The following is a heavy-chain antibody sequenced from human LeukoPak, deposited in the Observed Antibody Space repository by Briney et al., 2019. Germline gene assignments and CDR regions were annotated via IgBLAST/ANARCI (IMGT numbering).Heavy chain of an antibody. J-gene: IGHJ4*02. V-gene: IGHV3-30*18. CDR3: AKEGRPLGYFDY. CDR2: ISYDGGNK. Sequence: PGGSLRLSCAASGFTFSSYGMPWVRQAPGKGLEWVAVISYDGGNKYYAGSVKGRFTISRDNSKNTLYLQMNSLRAEDTAVYYCAKEGRPLGYFDYWGQGTLVTVSS. CDR1: GFTFSSYG.